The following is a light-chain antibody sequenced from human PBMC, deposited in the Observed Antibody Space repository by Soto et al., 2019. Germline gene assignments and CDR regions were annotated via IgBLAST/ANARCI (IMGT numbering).Light chain of an antibody. CDR1: QSVSSSY. CDR2: GAS. J-gene: IGKJ4*01. CDR3: QQYGSSPPALT. V-gene: IGKV3-20*01. Sequence: EIVLTQSPGTLSLSPGERATLSCRASQSVSSSYLTWYQQKPGQAPRLLIYGASSRATGIPDRFSGSGSGTDFTLTISSLEPEDCAVYYCQQYGSSPPALTFGGGTKVEIK.